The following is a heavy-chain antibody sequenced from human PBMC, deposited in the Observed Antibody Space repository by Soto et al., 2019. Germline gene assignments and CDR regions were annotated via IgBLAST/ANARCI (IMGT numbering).Heavy chain of an antibody. CDR3: ARVRRTYYDFRSGYYKYYYYMDV. V-gene: IGHV3-11*01. Sequence: QVQLVESGGGLVKPGGSLRLSCAASGFTFSDYYMSWIRQAPGKGLEWVSYISSSGSTIYYADSVKGRFTISRDNAKNSLYLQMNSLRSEDTAVYYCARVRRTYYDFRSGYYKYYYYMDVWGKGTTVTVSS. D-gene: IGHD3-3*01. CDR2: ISSSGSTI. J-gene: IGHJ6*03. CDR1: GFTFSDYY.